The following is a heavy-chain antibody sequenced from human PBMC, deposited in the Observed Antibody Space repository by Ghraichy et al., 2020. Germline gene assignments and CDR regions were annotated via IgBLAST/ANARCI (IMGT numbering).Heavy chain of an antibody. V-gene: IGHV3-30*03. J-gene: IGHJ6*02. Sequence: GGSLRLSCAASGFHFSQYAIHWVRQAPGKGLEWVAVTLNDGRNEYSVDSVKGRFTISRDNSRNTLYLQMNDLRREDTAVYYCARDSRDLQHMDVWGQGTTVTVSS. CDR3: ARDSRDLQHMDV. CDR1: GFHFSQYA. CDR2: TLNDGRNE. D-gene: IGHD5-18*01.